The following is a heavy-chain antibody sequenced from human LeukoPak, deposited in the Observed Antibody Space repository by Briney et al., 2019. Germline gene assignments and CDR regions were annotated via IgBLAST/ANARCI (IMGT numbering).Heavy chain of an antibody. V-gene: IGHV3-21*04. D-gene: IGHD6-13*01. CDR1: GFTFSSYK. CDR3: VTDGDNSNWFSFDL. J-gene: IGHJ3*01. Sequence: PGGSLRLSCAASGFTFSSYKMNWVRQAPGKGLEWVSSISSTGTYIYYADSVKGRFTISRDNVNNTVYLHLSSLRAVDTAVYYCVTDGDNSNWFSFDLWGQGTMVTVSA. CDR2: ISSTGTYI.